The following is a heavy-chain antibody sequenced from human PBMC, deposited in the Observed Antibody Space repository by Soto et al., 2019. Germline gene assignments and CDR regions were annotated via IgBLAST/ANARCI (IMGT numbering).Heavy chain of an antibody. V-gene: IGHV3-64D*08. Sequence: PGGSLRLSCAASGFTFSSYWMHWVRQAPGKGLEYVSRINSDGNNTSYADSVKGRFIISRDNSKNTLYLQMSSLRAEDTAVYYCVKDSRPMIVVAHFDHWGQGTLVTVSS. D-gene: IGHD3-22*01. J-gene: IGHJ4*02. CDR3: VKDSRPMIVVAHFDH. CDR2: INSDGNNT. CDR1: GFTFSSYW.